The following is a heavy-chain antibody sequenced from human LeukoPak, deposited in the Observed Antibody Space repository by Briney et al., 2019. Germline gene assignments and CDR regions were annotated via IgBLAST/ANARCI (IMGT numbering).Heavy chain of an antibody. D-gene: IGHD3-10*01. CDR2: INPSGGST. V-gene: IGHV1-46*01. CDR3: ARAAGSPLSDY. Sequence: GASVKVSCKASGYTFTSYYMRWVRQAPGQGLEWMGIINPSGGSTSYAQKFQGRVTMTRDTSTSTVYMELSSLRSEDTAVYYCARAAGSPLSDYWGQGTLVTVSS. CDR1: GYTFTSYY. J-gene: IGHJ4*02.